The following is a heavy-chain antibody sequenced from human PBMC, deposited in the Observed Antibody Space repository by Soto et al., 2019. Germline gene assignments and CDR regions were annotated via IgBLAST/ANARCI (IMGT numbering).Heavy chain of an antibody. J-gene: IGHJ4*02. V-gene: IGHV1-69*02. CDR1: GGTFSSYT. CDR3: ARGQESYSSSWYGSNDY. CDR2: IIPILGIA. D-gene: IGHD6-13*01. Sequence: GASVKVSCKASGGTFSSYTISWVRQAPGQGLEWMGRIIPILGIANYAQKFQGRVTITADKSTSTAYMELSSLRSEDTAVYYCARGQESYSSSWYGSNDYWGQGTLVTVSS.